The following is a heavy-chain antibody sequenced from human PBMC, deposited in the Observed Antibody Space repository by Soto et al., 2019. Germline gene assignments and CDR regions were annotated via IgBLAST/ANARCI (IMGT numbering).Heavy chain of an antibody. J-gene: IGHJ4*02. CDR2: ISGSGGST. D-gene: IGHD3-3*01. CDR1: GFTFSSYA. V-gene: IGHV3-23*01. Sequence: EVQLLESGGGLVQPGGSLRLSCAASGFTFSSYAMSWVRQAPGKGLEWVSAISGSGGSTYYADSVKGRFTISRDNSKKSLVLKLNGVSADDTAVYYCAKAPIVNFWSGYYDFWGQGTLVTVSS. CDR3: AKAPIVNFWSGYYDF.